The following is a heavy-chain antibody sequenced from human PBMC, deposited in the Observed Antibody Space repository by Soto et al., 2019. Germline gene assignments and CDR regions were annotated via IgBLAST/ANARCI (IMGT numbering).Heavy chain of an antibody. CDR1: GFTFSSYA. V-gene: IGHV3-64*01. D-gene: IGHD3-3*01. Sequence: GGSLRLSCAASGFTFSSYAMHWVRQAPGKGLEYVSAISSNGGSTYYANSVKGRFTISRDNSKNTLYLQMGSLRAEDMAVYYCARASYDFWSGYYPFWGQGTLVTVSS. J-gene: IGHJ4*02. CDR3: ARASYDFWSGYYPF. CDR2: ISSNGGST.